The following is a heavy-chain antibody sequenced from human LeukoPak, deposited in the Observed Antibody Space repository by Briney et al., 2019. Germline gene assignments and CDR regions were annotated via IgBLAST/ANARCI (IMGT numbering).Heavy chain of an antibody. CDR2: LYYSGST. J-gene: IGHJ5*02. CDR3: ARASGVYDSSGYYNWFDP. D-gene: IGHD3-22*01. Sequence: SETLSLTCTVSGGSISSYYWNWIRQPPGKGLEWIGYLYYSGSTNYNPSLKSRVTISVDTSKNQFSLKLSSVTAADTAVYYCARASGVYDSSGYYNWFDPWGQGTLVTVSS. V-gene: IGHV4-59*01. CDR1: GGSISSYY.